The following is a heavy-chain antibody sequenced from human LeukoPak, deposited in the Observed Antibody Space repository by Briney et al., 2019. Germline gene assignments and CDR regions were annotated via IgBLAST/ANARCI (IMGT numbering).Heavy chain of an antibody. D-gene: IGHD3-3*01. CDR1: GFTSSSYS. J-gene: IGHJ4*02. Sequence: PGGSLRLSCAASGFTSSSYSMKWVRQAPGEGLEWVSSISSSSRYIYYADSVKGRFTISRDNAKNSLYLQMNSLRAEDTAVYYCASGFLEWLWAFDYWGQGTLVTVSS. CDR3: ASGFLEWLWAFDY. V-gene: IGHV3-21*01. CDR2: ISSSSRYI.